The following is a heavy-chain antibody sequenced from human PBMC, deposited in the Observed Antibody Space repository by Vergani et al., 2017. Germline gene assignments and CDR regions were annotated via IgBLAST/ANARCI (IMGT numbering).Heavy chain of an antibody. J-gene: IGHJ5*02. CDR3: ARHEWYTSNYYTRDCIDP. Sequence: QVQLQESGPGLVKPSQTLSLTCTVSGGSIVGSTYYWAWIRQPPGKGLEWIGNTYYSGHTYYNPSLKSRVIISVDTSRNQFSLKLNSVTAADTAMYYCARHEWYTSNYYTRDCIDPWGQGTLVTVSS. V-gene: IGHV4-39*01. CDR1: GGSIVGSTYY. CDR2: TYYSGHT. D-gene: IGHD6-13*01.